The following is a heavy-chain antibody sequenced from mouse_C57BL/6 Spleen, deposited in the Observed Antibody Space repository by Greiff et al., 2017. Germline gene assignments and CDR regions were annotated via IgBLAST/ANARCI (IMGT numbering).Heavy chain of an antibody. V-gene: IGHV5-4*01. CDR3: ARGGGYGSSYNYAMET. Sequence: EVQLVESGGGLVKPGGSLKLSCAASGFTFSSYAMSWVRQTPEKRLEWVATISDCGSYTYYPDNLKGRFTFSRDTAKNNLYLQRSHLKSEDTAMXYCARGGGYGSSYNYAMETWGARASVTESS. J-gene: IGHJ4*01. CDR2: ISDCGSYT. CDR1: GFTFSSYA. D-gene: IGHD1-1*01.